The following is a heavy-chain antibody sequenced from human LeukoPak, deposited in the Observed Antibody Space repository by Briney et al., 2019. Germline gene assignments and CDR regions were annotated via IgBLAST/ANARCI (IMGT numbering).Heavy chain of an antibody. CDR1: GYSFTSYW. CDR2: IYPGDSDT. V-gene: IGHV5-51*01. D-gene: IGHD1-20*01. J-gene: IGHJ3*02. CDR3: ARRLNHNWPHQQDAFDI. Sequence: PGESLKISCKGSGYSFTSYWIGWVRQMPGKGLERMGIIYPGDSDTRYSPSFQGQVTISADMSISTAYLQWSSLKASDTAMYYCARRLNHNWPHQQDAFDIWGQGTMVTVSS.